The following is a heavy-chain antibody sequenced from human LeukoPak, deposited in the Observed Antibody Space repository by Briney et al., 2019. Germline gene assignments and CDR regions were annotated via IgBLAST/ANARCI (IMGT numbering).Heavy chain of an antibody. D-gene: IGHD2-8*01. J-gene: IGHJ5*02. CDR1: GGSFSGYY. CDR3: ARTKIVLMVYAKLYNWFDP. CDR2: INHSGST. Sequence: PSETLSLTCAVYGGSFSGYYWSWIRQPPGKGLEWIGEINHSGSTNYNPSLKSRVTISVVTSKNQFSLKLSSVTAANTAVYYCARTKIVLMVYAKLYNWFDPWGQGALVTVSS. V-gene: IGHV4-34*01.